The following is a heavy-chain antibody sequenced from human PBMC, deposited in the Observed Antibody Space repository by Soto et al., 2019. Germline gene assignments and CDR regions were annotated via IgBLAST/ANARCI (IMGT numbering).Heavy chain of an antibody. J-gene: IGHJ5*02. V-gene: IGHV4-30-4*01. D-gene: IGHD1-26*01. CDR3: TSRRSTGRALLFDP. CDR1: GGSISSGDYY. CDR2: IYYSGST. Sequence: SETLSLTCTVSGGSISSGDYYWSWIRQPPGKGLEWIGYIYYSGSTYYNPSLKSRVTISVDTSKNQFSLKLSSVTAADTAVYYCTSRRSTGRALLFDPWGQGTLVTVSS.